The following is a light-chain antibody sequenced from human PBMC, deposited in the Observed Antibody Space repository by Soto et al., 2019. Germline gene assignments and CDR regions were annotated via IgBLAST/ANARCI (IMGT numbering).Light chain of an antibody. CDR1: LGDVGGYYY. J-gene: IGLJ1*01. CDR3: SSYAGSNNFGV. V-gene: IGLV2-8*01. Sequence: QSVLTQPPSASESPGQSVTISCSGTLGDVGGYYYVSWYQHHPGRAPKLLIYDVDKRPPGVPSRFSGSKSGNTASLTVSGLQAEDEADYYCSSYAGSNNFGVFGTGTKLTV. CDR2: DVD.